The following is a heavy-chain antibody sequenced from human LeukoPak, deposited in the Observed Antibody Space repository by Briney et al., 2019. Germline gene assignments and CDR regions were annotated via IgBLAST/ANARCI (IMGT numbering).Heavy chain of an antibody. CDR2: INGNSGDT. CDR1: GYTLTGYY. D-gene: IGHD6-19*01. V-gene: IGHV1-2*02. Sequence: ASVKVSCKASGYTLTGYYLHWMRQAPGQGLEWMGWINGNSGDTNYAQKFQGRVTMTRDTSISTAYMDLIRLTSDDTAVYYCVRVAVTGIAYFQYWGQGTLVTVPS. CDR3: VRVAVTGIAYFQY. J-gene: IGHJ1*01.